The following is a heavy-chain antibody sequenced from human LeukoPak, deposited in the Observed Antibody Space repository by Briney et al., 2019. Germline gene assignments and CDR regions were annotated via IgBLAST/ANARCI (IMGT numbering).Heavy chain of an antibody. CDR3: AKANSGYAVDY. D-gene: IGHD3-22*01. Sequence: GALRLSCAASGFTFSSYWMHWVRQAPGKGLVWVSRINSDGSSTSYADSVKGRLTISRDNAKNSLYLQMNSLRAEDTALYYCAKANSGYAVDYWGQGILVTVSA. CDR1: GFTFSSYW. J-gene: IGHJ4*02. CDR2: INSDGSST. V-gene: IGHV3-74*01.